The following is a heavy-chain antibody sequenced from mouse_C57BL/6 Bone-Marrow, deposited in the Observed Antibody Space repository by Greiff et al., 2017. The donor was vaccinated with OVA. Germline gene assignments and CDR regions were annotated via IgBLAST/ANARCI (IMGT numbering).Heavy chain of an antibody. V-gene: IGHV7-3*01. Sequence: EVQLVESGGGLVQPGDSLSLSCEASGFTFTNYYMSWVRQPPGKALEWLAFIRNKPNGSTTEYSASVKGRFTISRDNSQSILYLQMNALRAEDSATYYCARYKGRVAVDYFDYWGQGTALTVSS. J-gene: IGHJ2*01. D-gene: IGHD1-1*01. CDR1: GFTFTNYY. CDR3: ARYKGRVAVDYFDY. CDR2: IRNKPNGSTT.